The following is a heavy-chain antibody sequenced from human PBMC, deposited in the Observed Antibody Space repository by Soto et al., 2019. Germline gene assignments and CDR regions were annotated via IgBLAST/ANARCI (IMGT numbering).Heavy chain of an antibody. Sequence: EVQLVESGGGQVKPGGSLRLSCAASGFSFSTYSMNWVRQAPGKGLEWVSSIHSSSRYIYYADSVKGRFTISRDNAKNSLFLQMSSLRAEDTAVYYCARGSQNFWMREDAFDIWGQGPMVSVSS. J-gene: IGHJ3*02. CDR2: IHSSSRYI. V-gene: IGHV3-21*01. CDR1: GFSFSTYS. D-gene: IGHD3-3*01. CDR3: ARGSQNFWMREDAFDI.